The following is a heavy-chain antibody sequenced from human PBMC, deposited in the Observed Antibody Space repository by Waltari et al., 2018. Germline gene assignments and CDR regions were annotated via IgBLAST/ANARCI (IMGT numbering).Heavy chain of an antibody. Sequence: QLQLQESGPGLVKPSETLSPTCYDSDGSLSSNTYSWGWISRPPGKGLEWIGSVYNRGSTYFDPSLKSRVTILVDTSRNQLSLKVKSVTAADTAVYYCARHLRGYSYGIFDSWGQGILVTVSS. V-gene: IGHV4-39*01. CDR3: ARHLRGYSYGIFDS. CDR2: VYNRGST. D-gene: IGHD5-18*01. J-gene: IGHJ4*02. CDR1: DGSLSSNTYS.